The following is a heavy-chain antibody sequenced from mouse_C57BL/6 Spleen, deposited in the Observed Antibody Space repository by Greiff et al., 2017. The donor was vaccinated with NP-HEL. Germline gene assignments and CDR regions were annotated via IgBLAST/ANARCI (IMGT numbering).Heavy chain of an antibody. CDR1: GYTFTSYW. V-gene: IGHV1-64*01. J-gene: IGHJ4*01. Sequence: QVQLQQSGAELVKPGASVKLSCKASGYTFTSYWMHWVKQRPGQGLEWIGMIHPNSGSTNYNEKFKSKAPLTVDKSSSTAYMQRSSLTSEDSAVYYCARLGAMDYWGQGTSVTVSS. CDR3: ARLGAMDY. D-gene: IGHD3-3*01. CDR2: IHPNSGST.